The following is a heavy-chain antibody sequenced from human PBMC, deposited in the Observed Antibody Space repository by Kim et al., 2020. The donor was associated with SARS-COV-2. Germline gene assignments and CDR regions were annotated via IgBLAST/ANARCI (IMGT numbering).Heavy chain of an antibody. V-gene: IGHV1-46*01. D-gene: IGHD3-10*01. CDR1: GYTFTSYY. Sequence: ASVKVSCKASGYTFTSYYMHWVRQAPGQGLEWMGIINPSGGSTSYAQKFQGRVTMTRDTSTSTVYMELSSLRSEDTAVYYCAREYGSGSYYWGTLYYYYGMDVWGQGTTVTVSS. CDR3: AREYGSGSYYWGTLYYYYGMDV. CDR2: INPSGGST. J-gene: IGHJ6*02.